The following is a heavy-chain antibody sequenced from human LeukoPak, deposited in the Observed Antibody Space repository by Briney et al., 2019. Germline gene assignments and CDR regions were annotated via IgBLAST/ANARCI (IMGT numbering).Heavy chain of an antibody. CDR1: GFTFSSYA. CDR3: AKDPYNTAVANTNGWFDP. J-gene: IGHJ5*02. CDR2: ISGSGGNT. V-gene: IGHV3-23*01. D-gene: IGHD6-19*01. Sequence: GGSLRLSCAASGFTFSSYAMSWVRRAPGKGLEWVSSISGSGGNTYYAQSVKGRFIISRDNSENTLYLQMDTLRADDTALYFCAKDPYNTAVANTNGWFDPWGQGTLVTVPS.